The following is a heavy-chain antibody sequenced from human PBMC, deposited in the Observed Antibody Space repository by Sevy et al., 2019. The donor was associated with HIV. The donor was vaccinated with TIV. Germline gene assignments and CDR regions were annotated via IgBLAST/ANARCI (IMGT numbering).Heavy chain of an antibody. CDR1: GGSISSYY. J-gene: IGHJ6*02. Sequence: SETLSLTCTVSGGSISSYYWSWIRQPPGKGLEWIGYFYYSGSTNYNPSLKSRVTISVDTSKNQFSLKLSSVTAADTAVYYCARDGYGGYDDYYYGMDVWGQGTTVTVSS. D-gene: IGHD5-12*01. CDR2: FYYSGST. V-gene: IGHV4-59*13. CDR3: ARDGYGGYDDYYYGMDV.